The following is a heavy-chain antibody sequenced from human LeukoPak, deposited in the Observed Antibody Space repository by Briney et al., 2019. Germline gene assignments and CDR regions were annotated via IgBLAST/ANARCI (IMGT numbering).Heavy chain of an antibody. CDR1: GFTFSSYA. Sequence: GRSLRLSCAASGFTFSSYALHWVRQAPGKGLEWVAVISYDGSNKYYADSVKGRFTISRDNSKNTLYLQMNSLRVEDSAVYYCARGALRRFDYWGQGTLVTVSS. CDR2: ISYDGSNK. CDR3: ARGALRRFDY. J-gene: IGHJ4*02. V-gene: IGHV3-30-3*01.